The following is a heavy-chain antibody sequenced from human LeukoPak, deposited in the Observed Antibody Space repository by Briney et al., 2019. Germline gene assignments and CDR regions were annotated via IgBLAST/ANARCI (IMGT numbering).Heavy chain of an antibody. J-gene: IGHJ4*02. Sequence: PSETLSLTCTVSGGSISSGSYYWSWIRQPAGKGLEWIGRIYTSGSTNYNPSLKSRVTISVDTSKNQFSLKLSSVTAADTAVYYCARGPYDFWSGYFFDYWGQGTLVTVSS. CDR2: IYTSGST. CDR3: ARGPYDFWSGYFFDY. CDR1: GGSISSGSYY. D-gene: IGHD3-3*01. V-gene: IGHV4-61*02.